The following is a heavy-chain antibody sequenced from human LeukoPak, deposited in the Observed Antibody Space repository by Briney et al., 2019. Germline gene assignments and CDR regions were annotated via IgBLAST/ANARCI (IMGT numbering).Heavy chain of an antibody. J-gene: IGHJ4*02. D-gene: IGHD2-15*01. CDR1: GFTFSDYS. CDR2: ISNTADTQ. V-gene: IGHV3-48*01. CDR3: ARDRGYCSGGSCYRYFET. Sequence: QSGRSLRLSCAASGFTFSDYSISWVRQAPGKGLEWVSYISNTADTQYYADSVRGRFTISRDNAKNSAYLQMNTLRAEDTAVYYCARDRGYCSGGSCYRYFETWGQGTLVTVSS.